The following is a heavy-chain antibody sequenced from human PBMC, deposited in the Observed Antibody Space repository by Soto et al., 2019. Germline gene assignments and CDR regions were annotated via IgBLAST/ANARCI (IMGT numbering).Heavy chain of an antibody. Sequence: AASVKVSCKASGYTFTGYYMHWVRQAPGQGLEWMGWINPNSGGTNYAQKFQGWVAMTRDTSISTAYMELSRLRSDDTAVYYCARRVRGGIYGMDVWGQGTTVTVSS. J-gene: IGHJ6*02. CDR2: INPNSGGT. D-gene: IGHD3-10*01. CDR3: ARRVRGGIYGMDV. V-gene: IGHV1-2*04. CDR1: GYTFTGYY.